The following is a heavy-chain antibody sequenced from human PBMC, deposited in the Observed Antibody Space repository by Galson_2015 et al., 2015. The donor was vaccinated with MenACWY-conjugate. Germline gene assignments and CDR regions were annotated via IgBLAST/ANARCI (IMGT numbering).Heavy chain of an antibody. Sequence: LSLTCTVSGGSVCSGSYWTWIRQPPGKGLEWIGLIYSSGSTKYNPSLKSRVTISLDMPKNQVSLKLSSVTAADTAVYYCAREYNKWGQGTLVTVSS. D-gene: IGHD1-14*01. J-gene: IGHJ4*02. CDR3: AREYNK. CDR2: IYSSGST. CDR1: GGSVCSGSY. V-gene: IGHV4-61*01.